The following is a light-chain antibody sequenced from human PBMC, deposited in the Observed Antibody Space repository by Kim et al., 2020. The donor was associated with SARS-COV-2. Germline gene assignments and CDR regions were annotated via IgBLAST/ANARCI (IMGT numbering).Light chain of an antibody. CDR2: GTI. V-gene: IGKV3-20*01. CDR3: QQYETSSWT. CDR1: QTIVMNF. Sequence: SPGEMVNRCWRARQTIVMNFLAWSPQNPGQAPRLRIYGTITRATGIPESFRGRGSGTDFTLTISRLEPEDFAIYYCQQYETSSWTFGRGTKVDI. J-gene: IGKJ1*01.